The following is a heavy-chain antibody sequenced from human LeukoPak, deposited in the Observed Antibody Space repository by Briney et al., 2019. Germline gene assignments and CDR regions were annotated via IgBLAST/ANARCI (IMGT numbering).Heavy chain of an antibody. CDR2: ISSSSSYI. Sequence: GGSLRLSCAASGFTFSSYSMNWVRQAPGKGLEWVSSISSSSSYIYYADSVKGRFTISRDNAKNSLYLQMNSLRAEDTAVYYCARDLIYNWFDPLGPGNPGHRLL. CDR3: ARDLIYNWFDP. CDR1: GFTFSSYS. D-gene: IGHD3-3*02. J-gene: IGHJ5*02. V-gene: IGHV3-21*01.